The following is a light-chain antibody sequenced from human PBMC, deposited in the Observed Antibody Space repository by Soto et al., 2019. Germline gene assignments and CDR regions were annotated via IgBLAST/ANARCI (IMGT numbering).Light chain of an antibody. Sequence: QSALTQPASVSGSPGQSITISCTGTSSDVGAYNYVSWYQQHPGKAPKLMIYEVSNRPSGVSNRFSGSKSGDTASLTISGLQAVDEAHYYCSSFTSSSTWVFGGGTKVTVL. CDR2: EVS. CDR3: SSFTSSSTWV. CDR1: SSDVGAYNY. J-gene: IGLJ3*02. V-gene: IGLV2-14*01.